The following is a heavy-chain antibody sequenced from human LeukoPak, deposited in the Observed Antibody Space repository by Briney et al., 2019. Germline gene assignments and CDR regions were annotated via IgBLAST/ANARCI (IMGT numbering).Heavy chain of an antibody. V-gene: IGHV4-61*02. CDR2: IYISGST. CDR3: ASLGEGVVPAAITDY. D-gene: IGHD2-2*01. J-gene: IGHJ4*02. Sequence: TSETLSLTCTVSGVSISSASYYWSWIRQPAGKGLEWIGRIYISGSTNYNPSLKSRVTMSVDTSKNQFSLKLSSVTAADTAVYYCASLGEGVVPAAITDYWGQGTLVTVSS. CDR1: GVSISSASYY.